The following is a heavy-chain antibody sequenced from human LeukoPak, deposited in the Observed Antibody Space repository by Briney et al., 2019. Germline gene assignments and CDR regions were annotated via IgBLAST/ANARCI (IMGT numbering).Heavy chain of an antibody. CDR2: IYTSGST. D-gene: IGHD2-15*01. CDR1: GGSISSGSYY. V-gene: IGHV4-61*02. CDR3: AKVGYCDAGPCYFDS. Sequence: PSETLSLTCTVSGGSISSGSYYWSWIRQPAGKGLKWIGRIYTSGSTNYNPSLKSRVTISVDTSKNQFSLKLSSVTAADTAVYYCAKVGYCDAGPCYFDSWGQGTLVTVSS. J-gene: IGHJ4*02.